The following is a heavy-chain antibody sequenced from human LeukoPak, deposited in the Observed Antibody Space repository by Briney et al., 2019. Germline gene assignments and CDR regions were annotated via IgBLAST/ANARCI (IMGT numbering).Heavy chain of an antibody. CDR3: ARITRRDYFDY. J-gene: IGHJ4*02. CDR2: INPTGTRT. CDR1: GYTFINNW. V-gene: IGHV1-46*01. Sequence: ASVKVSCKASGYTFINNWMHWVRQAPGQGLEWIGLINPTGTRTGYAQKFQGRVTMTRDMSTSTDYMELSSLRSDDTAVYYCARITRRDYFDYWGQGTLVTVSS.